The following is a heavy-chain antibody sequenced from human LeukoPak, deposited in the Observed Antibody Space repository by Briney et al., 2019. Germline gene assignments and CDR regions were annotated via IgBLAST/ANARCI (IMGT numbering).Heavy chain of an antibody. J-gene: IGHJ4*02. Sequence: SETLSLTCSVSGGSIRSHYWSWLRQPPGKRPEWIGHVLFTGSTTYNPTLEGRVTISIDTSGSQFSLKLTSVTAADTAVYYCARVEWELLGAHLWGQGILLSVSS. V-gene: IGHV4-59*11. CDR2: VLFTGST. CDR3: ARVEWELLGAHL. CDR1: GGSIRSHY. D-gene: IGHD1-26*01.